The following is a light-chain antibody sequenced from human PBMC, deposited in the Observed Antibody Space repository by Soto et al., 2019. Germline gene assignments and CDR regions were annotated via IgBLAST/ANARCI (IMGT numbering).Light chain of an antibody. CDR1: QSISSY. V-gene: IGKV1-39*01. Sequence: DIQMTQSPSSLSASERDRVTITCGASQSISSYLNWYQQKPGKAPKLLIYAASSLQSGVPSRFSGSGSGTDFTLTIISLLPEDFETYNRQQRYSIPPTCGQGTKV. J-gene: IGKJ1*01. CDR3: QQRYSIPPT. CDR2: AAS.